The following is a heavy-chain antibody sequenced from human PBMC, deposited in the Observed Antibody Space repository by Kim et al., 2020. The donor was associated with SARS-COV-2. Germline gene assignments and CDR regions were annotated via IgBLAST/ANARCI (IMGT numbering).Heavy chain of an antibody. CDR1: GGTFSSYA. CDR3: ARGPPLGYCSGGSCYLAEYFQH. D-gene: IGHD2-15*01. CDR2: IIPIFGTA. V-gene: IGHV1-69*13. Sequence: SVKVSCKASGGTFSSYAISWVRQAPGQGLEWMGGIIPIFGTANYAQKFQGRVTITADESTSTAYMELSSLRSEDTAVYYCARGPPLGYCSGGSCYLAEYFQHWGQGTLVTVS. J-gene: IGHJ1*01.